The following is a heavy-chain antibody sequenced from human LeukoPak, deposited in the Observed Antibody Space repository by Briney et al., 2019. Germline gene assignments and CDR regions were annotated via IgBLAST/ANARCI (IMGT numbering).Heavy chain of an antibody. J-gene: IGHJ4*02. CDR3: ARGWSKSGGYSYGN. CDR2: MNPNSGNT. Sequence: ASVKVSCKASGYTFTSYDINWVRQAPGQGLEWMGWMNPNSGNTGYAQKFQGRVTMTRNTSISTAYMELSSLRSEDTAVYYCARGWSKSGGYSYGNWGQGTLVTVSS. V-gene: IGHV1-8*01. CDR1: GYTFTSYD. D-gene: IGHD5-18*01.